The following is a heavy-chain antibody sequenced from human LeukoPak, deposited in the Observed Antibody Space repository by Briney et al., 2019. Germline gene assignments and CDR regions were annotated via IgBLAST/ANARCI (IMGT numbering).Heavy chain of an antibody. V-gene: IGHV3-66*01. J-gene: IGHJ4*02. D-gene: IGHD1-26*01. Sequence: GGSLRLSCAASGFTFSSYAMSWVRQAPGXGLEWVSVIYSGGSTYYADSVKGRFTISRDNSKNTLYLQMNSLRAEDTAVYYCARVSGSYFDAFDYWGQGTLVTVSS. CDR3: ARVSGSYFDAFDY. CDR1: GFTFSSYA. CDR2: IYSGGST.